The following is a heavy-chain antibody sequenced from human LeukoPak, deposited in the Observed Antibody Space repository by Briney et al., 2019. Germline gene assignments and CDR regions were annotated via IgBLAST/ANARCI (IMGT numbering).Heavy chain of an antibody. D-gene: IGHD6-13*01. Sequence: GSLRLSCAASGFTFSSYAMSWIRQPPGKGLEWIGEINHSGSTNYNPSLKSRVTISVDTSKNQFSLKLSSVTAADTAVYYCAGDGGGSSSWYYYYYGMDVWGQGTTVTVSS. CDR3: AGDGGGSSSWYYYYYGMDV. J-gene: IGHJ6*02. V-gene: IGHV4-34*01. CDR2: INHSGST. CDR1: GFTFSSYA.